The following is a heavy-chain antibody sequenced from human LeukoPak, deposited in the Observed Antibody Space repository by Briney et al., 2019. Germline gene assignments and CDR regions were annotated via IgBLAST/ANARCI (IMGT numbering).Heavy chain of an antibody. Sequence: GASVKVSCKASGGTFSSYAISWVRQAPGQGLEWMGRIIPIFGIANYAQKFRGRVTITADKSTSTAYMELSSLRSEDTAVYYCARAGSSLVWFDPWGQGTLVTVSS. CDR3: ARAGSSLVWFDP. CDR2: IIPIFGIA. D-gene: IGHD6-6*01. J-gene: IGHJ5*02. CDR1: GGTFSSYA. V-gene: IGHV1-69*04.